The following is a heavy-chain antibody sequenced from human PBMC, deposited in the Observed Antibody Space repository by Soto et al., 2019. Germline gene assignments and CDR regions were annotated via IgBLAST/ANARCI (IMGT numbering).Heavy chain of an antibody. Sequence: QVQLVQSGAEAKKPGSSVKVSCTTSGGTISSFGMNWVRQAPGQGLEWMGGIVPIDGSTKYAEKFQGRVTITADASTSTVYMDLSSLRSEDTAVYYCARSFTKSRRGGVAFDYWGQGTLLTVSP. CDR1: GGTISSFG. CDR3: ARSFTKSRRGGVAFDY. D-gene: IGHD3-3*01. V-gene: IGHV1-69*01. J-gene: IGHJ4*02. CDR2: IVPIDGST.